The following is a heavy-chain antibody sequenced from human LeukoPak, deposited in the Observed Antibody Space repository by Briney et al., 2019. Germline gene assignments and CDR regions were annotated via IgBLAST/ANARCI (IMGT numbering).Heavy chain of an antibody. J-gene: IGHJ4*02. CDR3: ARDGQVGYDSSGYRFDY. V-gene: IGHV1-46*01. D-gene: IGHD3-22*01. Sequence: ASVKVSCKASGYTFTSYYMHWLRQAPGQGLEWMGIINPSGGSTSYAQKFQGRVTMTRDTSTSTVYMELSSLRSEDTAVYYCARDGQVGYDSSGYRFDYWGQGTLVTVSS. CDR2: INPSGGST. CDR1: GYTFTSYY.